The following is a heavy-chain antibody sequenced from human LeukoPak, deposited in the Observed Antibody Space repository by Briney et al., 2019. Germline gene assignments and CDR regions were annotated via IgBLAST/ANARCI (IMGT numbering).Heavy chain of an antibody. D-gene: IGHD6-13*01. Sequence: GGSLRLSCAASGFTVSSNYMSWVRQAPRKGLEWVSVIYSGGSTYYADSVKGRFTISRDNSKNTLYLQMNSLRAEDTAVYYCAREGTAAAGFDYWGQGTLVTVSS. V-gene: IGHV3-53*01. CDR3: AREGTAAAGFDY. CDR1: GFTVSSNY. CDR2: IYSGGST. J-gene: IGHJ4*02.